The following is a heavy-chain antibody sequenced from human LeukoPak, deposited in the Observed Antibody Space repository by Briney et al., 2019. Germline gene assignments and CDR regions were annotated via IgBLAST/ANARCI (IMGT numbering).Heavy chain of an antibody. Sequence: GRSLRLSCTVSGFTFDDYAMHWARHTPGKGLEWVSGITWNRDKIGYGDSVKGRFTISRDNVKNVLYLQMNSLRPEDTALYYCAKDLSSAITSALVLDVWGQGTTVIVS. J-gene: IGHJ6*02. V-gene: IGHV3-9*01. CDR2: ITWNRDKI. CDR1: GFTFDDYA. D-gene: IGHD3-22*01. CDR3: AKDLSSAITSALVLDV.